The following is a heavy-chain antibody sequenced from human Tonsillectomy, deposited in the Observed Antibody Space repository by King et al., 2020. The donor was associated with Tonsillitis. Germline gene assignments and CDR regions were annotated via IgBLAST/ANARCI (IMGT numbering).Heavy chain of an antibody. D-gene: IGHD2-21*02. CDR3: ARDRPATAYH. J-gene: IGHJ5*02. CDR1: GFTFSSYW. CDR2: ITSDGTST. Sequence: EVQLVESGGGLVQPGGSLRLSCAASGFTFSSYWMNWVRQAPGKGLEWVSRITSDGTSTIYADSGKGRFTISRDNSQNTLYLQVNSLRAEDTAVYYCARDRPATAYHWGQGTLVTVSS. V-gene: IGHV3-74*01.